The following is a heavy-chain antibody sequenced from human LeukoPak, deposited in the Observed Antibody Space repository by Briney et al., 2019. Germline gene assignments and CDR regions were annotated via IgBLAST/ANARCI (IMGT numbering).Heavy chain of an antibody. CDR1: GYTFTTFW. Sequence: GESLKSSCKGSGYTFTTFWIAWVRQVPVKGLEWMGIDFLGDSDTRYSPPFQGQVTISADRSINTAYLQWSSLKASDTAMYYCARSDGNSGGVFDFWGQGVLVTVST. CDR3: ARSDGNSGGVFDF. V-gene: IGHV5-51*01. CDR2: DFLGDSDT. J-gene: IGHJ4*02. D-gene: IGHD4-23*01.